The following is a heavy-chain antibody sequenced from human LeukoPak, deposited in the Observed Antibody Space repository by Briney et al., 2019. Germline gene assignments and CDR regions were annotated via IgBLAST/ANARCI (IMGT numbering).Heavy chain of an antibody. CDR3: AREGPYYYGSVVPFDY. CDR2: INSDGSNT. Sequence: GGSLRLSCAASGFTFNTYWMHWARQDPGKGLVWVSRINSDGSNTIYTDSVKGRFTISRDNAKNTLYLQMNSLRAEDTAVYYCAREGPYYYGSVVPFDYWGQGTLVTVSS. J-gene: IGHJ4*02. V-gene: IGHV3-74*01. CDR1: GFTFNTYW. D-gene: IGHD3-10*01.